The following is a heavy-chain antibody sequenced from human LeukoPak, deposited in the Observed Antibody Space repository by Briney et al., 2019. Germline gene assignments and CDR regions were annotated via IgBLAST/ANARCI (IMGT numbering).Heavy chain of an antibody. Sequence: PGGSLRLSCAASGFTFSSYSMNWVRQAPGKGLEWVSYISSSSSTIYYADSVKGRFTISRDNAKNSLYLQMNSLRAEDTAVYYCASFCSSTSCYSSLYSTGYYYYGMDVWGQGTTVTVSS. CDR1: GFTFSSYS. V-gene: IGHV3-48*01. J-gene: IGHJ6*02. CDR2: ISSSSSTI. D-gene: IGHD2-2*02. CDR3: ASFCSSTSCYSSLYSTGYYYYGMDV.